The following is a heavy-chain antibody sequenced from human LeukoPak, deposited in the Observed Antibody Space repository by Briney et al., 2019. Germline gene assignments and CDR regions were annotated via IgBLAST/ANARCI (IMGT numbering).Heavy chain of an antibody. CDR1: GFIFSTYE. Sequence: PGGSLRLSCAASGFIFSTYEMNWVRQAPGKGLEWISYIHIGSSNICYADSVKGRFTISGDDAKNSLYLQMISLRAEDTAVYYCARERQSCGGDCSDHWGQGTLVTVSS. J-gene: IGHJ4*02. CDR2: IHIGSSNI. CDR3: ARERQSCGGDCSDH. D-gene: IGHD2-21*01. V-gene: IGHV3-48*03.